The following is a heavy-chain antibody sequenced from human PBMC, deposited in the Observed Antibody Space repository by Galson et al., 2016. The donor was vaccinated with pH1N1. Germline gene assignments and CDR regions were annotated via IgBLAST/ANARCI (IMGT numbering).Heavy chain of an antibody. D-gene: IGHD6-13*01. J-gene: IGHJ4*02. V-gene: IGHV3-30*04. CDR1: GFTFTSYA. Sequence: SLRLSCAASGFTFTSYAMHWVRQAPGKGLEWVAVILYDGTNEYYADSVKGRFTISRDNAKNTLYLDMNSLRVEDTAVYYCAKVVRGSSWPSFDYWGQGTLVTVSS. CDR2: ILYDGTNE. CDR3: AKVVRGSSWPSFDY.